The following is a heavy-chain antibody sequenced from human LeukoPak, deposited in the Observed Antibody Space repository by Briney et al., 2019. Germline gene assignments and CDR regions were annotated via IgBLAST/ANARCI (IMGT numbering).Heavy chain of an antibody. CDR1: GFTISDYA. CDR2: VSASGGSA. CDR3: VKDKGDYGGDAFHI. D-gene: IGHD4-23*01. J-gene: IGHJ3*02. Sequence: GGSLRLSCAASGFTISDYAMRWVRQPPAKGREWVSSVSASGGSAYYADSMRHRFIVSRDNSNNTVSLQMNSLRAEDTAIYYCVKDKGDYGGDAFHIWGQGTMVTVSS. V-gene: IGHV3-23*01.